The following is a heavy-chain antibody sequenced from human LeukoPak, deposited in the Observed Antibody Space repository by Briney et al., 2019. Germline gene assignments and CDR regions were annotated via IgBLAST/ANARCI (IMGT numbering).Heavy chain of an antibody. J-gene: IGHJ4*02. CDR3: ARDNGQTGEPNYFDY. D-gene: IGHD7-27*01. Sequence: GGSLRLSCSASGFTFSSYAMHWVRQAPGKGLEWVAVISYDGSNKYYADSVKGRFTISRDNSKNTLYLKMNSLRAEDTAVYYCARDNGQTGEPNYFDYWGQGTLVTVSS. V-gene: IGHV3-30-3*01. CDR2: ISYDGSNK. CDR1: GFTFSSYA.